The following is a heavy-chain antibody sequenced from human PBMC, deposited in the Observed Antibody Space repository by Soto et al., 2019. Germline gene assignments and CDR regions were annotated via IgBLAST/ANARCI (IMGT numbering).Heavy chain of an antibody. CDR3: AKDYGVRGIMTNLFDS. CDR1: GFTFDNYA. CDR2: ISGSGDRT. J-gene: IGHJ5*01. Sequence: EVQLLESGGGLVQPGGSLRISCTASGFTFDNYAMAWVRQAPGKGLEWVAGISGSGDRTNYVDSVKGRFTISRDNSKNRLYLPMKSLRAEDTALYYCAKDYGVRGIMTNLFDSWGQGTLVAVSS. D-gene: IGHD3-10*01. V-gene: IGHV3-23*01.